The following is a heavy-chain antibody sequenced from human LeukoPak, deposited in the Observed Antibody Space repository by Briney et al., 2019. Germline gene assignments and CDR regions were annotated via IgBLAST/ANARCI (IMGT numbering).Heavy chain of an antibody. Sequence: SGPTLVKPTQTLTLTCTFSGFSLSTSGVGVGLIRQPPGKALEWLAVIYWDDDKRHSPSLKSRLTITKDTSKNQVVLTMPNMDPVDTATYYCAHKEYYALGSLGDSFDYWGQGTLVTVSS. CDR3: AHKEYYALGSLGDSFDY. CDR2: IYWDDDK. V-gene: IGHV2-5*02. D-gene: IGHD3-10*01. CDR1: GFSLSTSGVG. J-gene: IGHJ4*02.